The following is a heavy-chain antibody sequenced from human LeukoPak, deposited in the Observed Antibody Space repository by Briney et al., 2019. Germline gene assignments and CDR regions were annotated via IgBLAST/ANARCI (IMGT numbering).Heavy chain of an antibody. V-gene: IGHV3-11*04. CDR1: GFTFSDYY. D-gene: IGHD5-12*01. CDR2: MSSSANTI. CDR3: ARDQLAYSGYDTLFDY. Sequence: GGSLRLSCAASGFTFSDYYMSWIRQAPGKGLEWVAYMSSSANTILYADSVKGRFTISRDNSKNTLYLQLNSLRPEDTAVYYCARDQLAYSGYDTLFDYWGQGSLVTVSS. J-gene: IGHJ4*02.